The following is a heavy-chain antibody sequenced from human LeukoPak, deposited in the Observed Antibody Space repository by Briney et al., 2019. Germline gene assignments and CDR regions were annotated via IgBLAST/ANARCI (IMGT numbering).Heavy chain of an antibody. V-gene: IGHV1-18*04. CDR2: ISTYSGNT. CDR1: GYTFTGYY. J-gene: IGHJ3*02. D-gene: IGHD3-10*01. CDR3: ARDTFPTPSQHITMVRRDDAFDI. Sequence: ASVKVSCKASGYTFTGYYMHWVRQAPGQGLEWMGWISTYSGNTHYAQKFQGRVTMTTDTSTSTAYMELRSLRSDDTALYYCARDTFPTPSQHITMVRRDDAFDIWGPGTMVTASS.